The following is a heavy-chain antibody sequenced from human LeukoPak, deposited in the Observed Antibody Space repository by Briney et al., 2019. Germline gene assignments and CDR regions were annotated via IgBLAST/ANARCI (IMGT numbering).Heavy chain of an antibody. CDR3: ARYYDILAGYYDY. CDR2: ISGSGGST. CDR1: GFTFSSYA. Sequence: PGGSLRLSCAASGFTFSSYAMSWVRQAPGKGLEWVSAISGSGGSTYYADSVKGRFTISRDNAKNTLYLQMNSLRAEDTAVYYCARYYDILAGYYDYWGQGTLVTVSS. D-gene: IGHD3-9*01. V-gene: IGHV3-23*01. J-gene: IGHJ4*02.